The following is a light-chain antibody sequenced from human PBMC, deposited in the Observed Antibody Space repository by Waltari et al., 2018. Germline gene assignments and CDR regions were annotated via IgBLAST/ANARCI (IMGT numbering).Light chain of an antibody. Sequence: DIQMTQSPSSLSASAGDRVTITCRASQRISNYLNWYQQNPGKAPNLLIYAASSLQSGVPSRFSGSGSGTEFTLTINSLQPEDVAVYYCHQHYTTPWTFGQGTQVEL. CDR1: QRISNY. CDR2: AAS. CDR3: HQHYTTPWT. V-gene: IGKV1-39*01. J-gene: IGKJ1*01.